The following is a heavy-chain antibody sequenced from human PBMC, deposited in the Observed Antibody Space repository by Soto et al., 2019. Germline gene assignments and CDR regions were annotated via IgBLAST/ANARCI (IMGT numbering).Heavy chain of an antibody. D-gene: IGHD2-15*01. CDR2: MNPNSGNT. Sequence: GASVKVSCKASGYTFISYDINWVRQATGRGLEWMGWMNPNSGNTGYAQKFQGRVTMTRNTSISTAYMELSSLRSEDTAVYYCARGGRRGRIFSGRDGMDVWGQGTTVTVSS. V-gene: IGHV1-8*01. CDR3: ARGGRRGRIFSGRDGMDV. CDR1: GYTFISYD. J-gene: IGHJ6*02.